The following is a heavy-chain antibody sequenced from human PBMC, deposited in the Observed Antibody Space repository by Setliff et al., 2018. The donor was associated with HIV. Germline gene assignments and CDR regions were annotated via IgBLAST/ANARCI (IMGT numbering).Heavy chain of an antibody. V-gene: IGHV4-61*02. CDR2: VYASGST. D-gene: IGHD3-16*01. CDR1: GASITSGTYY. Sequence: SETLSLTCTVSGASITSGTYYWSWIRQPAGKGLEWIGRVYASGSTSYNPSLKSRVTTSVDTSKNQFSLRLTSVTAADTAVYFCARSSHFYDMPQYAFDIWGQGTMVTVSS. J-gene: IGHJ3*02. CDR3: ARSSHFYDMPQYAFDI.